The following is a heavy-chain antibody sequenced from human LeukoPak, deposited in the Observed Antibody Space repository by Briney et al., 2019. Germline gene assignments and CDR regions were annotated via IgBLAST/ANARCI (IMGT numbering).Heavy chain of an antibody. CDR1: GGSFSGYY. D-gene: IGHD3-10*01. CDR2: INHSGST. Sequence: SETLSLTCAVYGGSFSGYYWSWIRQPPGKGLEWIGEINHSGSTNYNPSLKSRVTISVDTSKNQFSLKLSSVTAADTAAYYCARGRGGHYGSGSLYYYMDVWGKGTTVTVSS. CDR3: ARGRGGHYGSGSLYYYMDV. J-gene: IGHJ6*03. V-gene: IGHV4-34*01.